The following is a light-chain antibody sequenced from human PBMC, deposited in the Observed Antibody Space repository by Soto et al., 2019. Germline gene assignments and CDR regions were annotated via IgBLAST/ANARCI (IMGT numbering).Light chain of an antibody. J-gene: IGKJ1*01. CDR2: KVS. CDR1: QSLVDSDGNTY. Sequence: DVVMTQSPLSLPVTLGQPASISCRSSQSLVDSDGNTYLNWFQQRPGQSPRRLIYKVSNRDSGVPDRFSGSGSGTDFTLTISRVEAEDVGVYYCMQGTNWRTFGQGTKVDIK. CDR3: MQGTNWRT. V-gene: IGKV2-30*01.